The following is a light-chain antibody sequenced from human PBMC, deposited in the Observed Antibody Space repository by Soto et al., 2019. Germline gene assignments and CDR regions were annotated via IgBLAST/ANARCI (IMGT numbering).Light chain of an antibody. CDR1: QSVNSNY. V-gene: IGKV3-20*01. CDR3: QQYGSSQFP. CDR2: DTS. J-gene: IGKJ3*01. Sequence: EIVLMQSPGTLSLSPGEGATLSCRASQSVNSNYLAWYQQKPGQAPTVLIFDTSRRATGVPDRFSGSGSGTDFTLNISRLEPEDFAVYCCQQYGSSQFPFGPGTKVNIK.